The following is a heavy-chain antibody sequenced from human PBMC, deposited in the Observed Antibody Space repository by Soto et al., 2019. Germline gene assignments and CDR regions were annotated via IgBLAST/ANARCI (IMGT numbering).Heavy chain of an antibody. Sequence: SLRLSCAASGFTFDDHAMHWVRQGPGKGLEWVSGISWSSGTIVYADSVKGRFTISRDNTKNSLYLQMNSLRAEDTALYYCAKDIYRGKWLRFTTVGWYFDYWGQGTLVTVSS. CDR2: ISWSSGTI. V-gene: IGHV3-9*01. J-gene: IGHJ4*02. D-gene: IGHD5-12*01. CDR3: AKDIYRGKWLRFTTVGWYFDY. CDR1: GFTFDDHA.